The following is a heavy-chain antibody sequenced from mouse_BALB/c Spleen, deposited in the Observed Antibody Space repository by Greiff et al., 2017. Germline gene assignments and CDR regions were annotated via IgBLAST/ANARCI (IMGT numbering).Heavy chain of an antibody. D-gene: IGHD4-1*01. J-gene: IGHJ3*01. Sequence: EVQRVESGGGLVQPGGSLRLSCATSGFTFTDYYMSWVRQPPGKALEWLGFIRNKANGYTTEYSASVKGRFTISRDNSQSILYLQMNTLRAEDSATYYCARDETGECAYWGQETLVTVSA. V-gene: IGHV7-3*02. CDR1: GFTFTDYY. CDR3: ARDETGECAY. CDR2: IRNKANGYTT.